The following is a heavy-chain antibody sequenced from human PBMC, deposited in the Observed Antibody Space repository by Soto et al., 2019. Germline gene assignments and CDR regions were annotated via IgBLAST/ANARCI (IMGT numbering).Heavy chain of an antibody. D-gene: IGHD1-26*01. CDR1: GGSISSGGYY. J-gene: IGHJ4*02. CDR3: AREGGIVGATAADY. CDR2: IYYSGST. V-gene: IGHV4-31*01. Sequence: QVQLQESGPGLVKPSQTLSLTCTVSGGSISSGGYYWSWIRQHPGKGLEWIGYIYYSGSTYYNPSLKRAVTKAEDTPKTQFDLKLRSVTAADTAGYYSAREGGIVGATAADYWGQGTLVTVSS.